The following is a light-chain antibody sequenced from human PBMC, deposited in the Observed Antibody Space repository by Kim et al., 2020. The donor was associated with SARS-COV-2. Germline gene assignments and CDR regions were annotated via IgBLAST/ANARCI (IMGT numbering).Light chain of an antibody. Sequence: GQRVTISCSGSSSNVGRHVVNWYQQLPGTAPNVFIYNDNQRPSGVPDRFSGSRSGTSASLAISGLQSEDEADYYCATWDVSLNGWVFGGGTQLTVL. CDR2: NDN. J-gene: IGLJ3*02. CDR3: ATWDVSLNGWV. V-gene: IGLV1-44*01. CDR1: SSNVGRHV.